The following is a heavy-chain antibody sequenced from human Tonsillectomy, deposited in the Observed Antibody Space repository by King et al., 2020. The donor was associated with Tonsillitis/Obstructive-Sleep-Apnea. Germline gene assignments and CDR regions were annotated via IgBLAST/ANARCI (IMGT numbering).Heavy chain of an antibody. D-gene: IGHD3-16*02. CDR2: IDPGDSDS. CDR1: GFTFTSYW. J-gene: IGHJ3*02. V-gene: IGHV5-51*01. Sequence: VQLVESGAEVKKPGESLKISCKGSGFTFTSYWIGWVRQTPGKGLELMGIIDPGDSDSRYSQSFRGQVTISADKSITTAYVQWRSLKASDTAMYYCARAVSGSYPPQDAFDSWGQGTMVTVSS. CDR3: ARAVSGSYPPQDAFDS.